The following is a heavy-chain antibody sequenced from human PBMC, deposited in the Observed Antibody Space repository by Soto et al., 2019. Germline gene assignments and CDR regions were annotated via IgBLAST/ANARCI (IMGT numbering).Heavy chain of an antibody. V-gene: IGHV1-18*04. CDR3: ARKGQLVLRYYYGMDV. J-gene: IGHJ6*02. D-gene: IGHD6-13*01. CDR1: GYTFTSYG. Sequence: ASVKVSCKASGYTFTSYGISWVRQAPGQGLEWMGWISAYNGNTNYAQKLQGRVTMTTDTSTITAYMELRSLRSDDTAVYYCARKGQLVLRYYYGMDVWGQGTTVTVSS. CDR2: ISAYNGNT.